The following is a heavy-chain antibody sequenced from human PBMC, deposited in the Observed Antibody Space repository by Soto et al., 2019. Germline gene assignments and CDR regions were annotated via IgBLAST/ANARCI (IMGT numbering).Heavy chain of an antibody. J-gene: IGHJ3*02. CDR2: IYYSGST. CDR3: ARSEKNPGLQHGAFDI. Sequence: PSETLSLTCAVSGYSISSSNWWGWIRQPPGKGLEWIGYIYYSGSTYYNPSLKSRVTMSVDTSKNQFSLKLSSVTAVDTAVYYCARSEKNPGLQHGAFDIWGQGTMVTVSS. V-gene: IGHV4-28*01. D-gene: IGHD2-15*01. CDR1: GYSISSSNW.